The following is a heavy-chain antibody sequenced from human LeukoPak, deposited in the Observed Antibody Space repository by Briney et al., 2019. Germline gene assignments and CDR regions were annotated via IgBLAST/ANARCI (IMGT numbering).Heavy chain of an antibody. J-gene: IGHJ6*03. D-gene: IGHD4-11*01. CDR2: ISSSSSTI. Sequence: PGGSLRLSCAASGFTVSSNYMNWVRQAPGKGLEWVSYISSSSSTIYYADSVKGRFTISKDNAKNSLYLQMNSLRAEDTAVYYCARAVTTISPGYYYYYYYMDVWGKGTTVTVSS. CDR1: GFTVSSNY. CDR3: ARAVTTISPGYYYYYYYMDV. V-gene: IGHV3-48*04.